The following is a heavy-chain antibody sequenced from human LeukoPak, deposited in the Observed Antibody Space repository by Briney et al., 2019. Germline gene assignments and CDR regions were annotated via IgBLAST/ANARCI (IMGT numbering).Heavy chain of an antibody. CDR2: INHSGST. V-gene: IGHV4-30-2*01. CDR3: ARGAFGEGSSWSDYYYYYGMDV. Sequence: SETLSLTCTVSGGSISSGGYYWSWIRQPPGKGLEWIGEINHSGSTNYNPSLKGRLTFSVDTSKNQFSLKLISMTAADTAVYYCARGAFGEGSSWSDYYYYYGMDVWGQGTTVTVSS. J-gene: IGHJ6*02. CDR1: GGSISSGGYY. D-gene: IGHD6-13*01.